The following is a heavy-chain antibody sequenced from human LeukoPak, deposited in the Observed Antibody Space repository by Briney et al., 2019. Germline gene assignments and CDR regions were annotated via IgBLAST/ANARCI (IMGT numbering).Heavy chain of an antibody. Sequence: GGSLRLSCAASGFTLSDYYMSWIRQAPGKGLEWVSYISSSGSTIYYADSVKGRFTISRDNAKNSLYLQMNSLRAEDTAVYYCARSSGEQLVLGWFDPWGQGTLVTVSS. CDR2: ISSSGSTI. V-gene: IGHV3-11*01. D-gene: IGHD6-13*01. J-gene: IGHJ5*02. CDR1: GFTLSDYY. CDR3: ARSSGEQLVLGWFDP.